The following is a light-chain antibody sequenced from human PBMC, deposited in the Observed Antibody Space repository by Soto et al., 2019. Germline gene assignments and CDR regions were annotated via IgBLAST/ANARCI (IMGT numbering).Light chain of an antibody. Sequence: EIVLTQSPGTLSLSPGERATLSCRASQSISSSYLAWYQQKPGQAPRLLIYGASNRATGIPDRFSGSGSGTDFTHTISRLEPEDFAVYYCQQYGSAPAWTFGQGTKVEIK. CDR1: QSISSSY. V-gene: IGKV3-20*01. CDR3: QQYGSAPAWT. J-gene: IGKJ1*01. CDR2: GAS.